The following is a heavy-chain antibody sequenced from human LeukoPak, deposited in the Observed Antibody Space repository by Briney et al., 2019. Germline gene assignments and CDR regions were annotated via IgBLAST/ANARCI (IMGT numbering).Heavy chain of an antibody. Sequence: SETLSLTCTVSGDSISRSTYYWAWIRQPPGKGLEWIGSVYYGRSPYFNPSLESRATISVDTSKNHFSLKMSSVTAADTAVHYCARSSGTGTFSYWGQGTLVTVSS. V-gene: IGHV4-39*02. CDR1: GDSISRSTYY. D-gene: IGHD6-25*01. CDR3: ARSSGTGTFSY. J-gene: IGHJ4*02. CDR2: VYYGRSP.